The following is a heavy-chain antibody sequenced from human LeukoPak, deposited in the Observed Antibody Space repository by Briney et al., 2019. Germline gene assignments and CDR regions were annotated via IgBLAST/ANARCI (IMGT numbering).Heavy chain of an antibody. J-gene: IGHJ4*02. Sequence: GGSLRLSCAASGFTFSTYWMSWVRQAPGKGLEWVANIKQDGSEKYYVDSVKGRFTISRDNAETSLDLQMNSLRAEDTAVYYCARSFWWFGEFSPFDYWGQGTLVTVSS. CDR3: ARSFWWFGEFSPFDY. CDR2: IKQDGSEK. CDR1: GFTFSTYW. D-gene: IGHD3-10*01. V-gene: IGHV3-7*01.